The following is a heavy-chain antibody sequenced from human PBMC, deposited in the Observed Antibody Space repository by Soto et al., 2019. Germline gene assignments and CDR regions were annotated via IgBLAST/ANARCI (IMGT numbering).Heavy chain of an antibody. V-gene: IGHV3-66*01. CDR3: AREGDGTTGYYQDY. Sequence: GSLRLSCAASGFTVSNYHMNWVRRAPGKGLEWDSVIYTAGSADFADSVKGRFSISRDDSKNTLYLQMSSLRAEDTAVYYCAREGDGTTGYYQDYWGHGTLVTVSS. D-gene: IGHD3-22*01. CDR2: IYTAGSA. CDR1: GFTVSNYH. J-gene: IGHJ4*01.